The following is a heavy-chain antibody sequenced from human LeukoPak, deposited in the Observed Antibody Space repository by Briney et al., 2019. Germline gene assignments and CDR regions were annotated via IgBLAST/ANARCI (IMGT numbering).Heavy chain of an antibody. Sequence: SETLSLTCTVSGGSISSYYWSWIRQPPGKGLEWIGYIYYSESTNYNPSLKSRVTISVDTSKNQFSLKLSSVTAADTAVYYCARPMVRGVNDAFDIWGQGTMVTVSS. V-gene: IGHV4-59*08. CDR3: ARPMVRGVNDAFDI. D-gene: IGHD3-10*01. J-gene: IGHJ3*02. CDR2: IYYSEST. CDR1: GGSISSYY.